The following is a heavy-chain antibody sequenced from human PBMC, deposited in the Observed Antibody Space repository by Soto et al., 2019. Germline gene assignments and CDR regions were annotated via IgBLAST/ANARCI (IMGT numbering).Heavy chain of an antibody. CDR3: ARIQASGGWYGGGGKGYYYYGMDV. Sequence: QVTLKESGPVLVKPTETLTLTCTVSGFSLSNARMGVSWIRQPPGKALEWLAHIFSNDEKSYSTSLKSRLTISKDTSKSQVVLTMTNMDPVDTATYYCARIQASGGWYGGGGKGYYYYGMDVWGQGTTVTVSS. J-gene: IGHJ6*02. CDR1: GFSLSNARMG. V-gene: IGHV2-26*01. CDR2: IFSNDEK. D-gene: IGHD6-19*01.